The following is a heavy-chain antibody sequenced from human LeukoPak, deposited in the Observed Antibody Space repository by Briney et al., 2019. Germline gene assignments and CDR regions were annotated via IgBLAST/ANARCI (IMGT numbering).Heavy chain of an antibody. D-gene: IGHD3-22*01. CDR1: GFTFSSYA. J-gene: IGHJ3*02. Sequence: GGSLRLSCAASGFTFSSYAMSWVRQAPGKGLEWVSAISGSGGNTYYADSVKGRFTISRDNSKNTLYLQMNSLRAEDTAVYYCAKDSSITMIVVVISAFDIWGQGTMVTVSS. CDR2: ISGSGGNT. V-gene: IGHV3-23*01. CDR3: AKDSSITMIVVVISAFDI.